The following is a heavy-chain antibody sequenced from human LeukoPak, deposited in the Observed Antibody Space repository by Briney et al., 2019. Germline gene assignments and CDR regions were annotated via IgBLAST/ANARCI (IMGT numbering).Heavy chain of an antibody. V-gene: IGHV1-3*01. CDR3: ARVSDDSGWNFDY. J-gene: IGHJ4*02. D-gene: IGHD6-19*01. Sequence: GASVKVSCKASGYTFTIYAIHWVRQAPGQRLEWMGWINAGNGNRKYSQKFQDRVTITREPSATTAYMELNSLTSEDTAVYYCARVSDDSGWNFDYWGQGTLVTVSS. CDR2: INAGNGNR. CDR1: GYTFTIYA.